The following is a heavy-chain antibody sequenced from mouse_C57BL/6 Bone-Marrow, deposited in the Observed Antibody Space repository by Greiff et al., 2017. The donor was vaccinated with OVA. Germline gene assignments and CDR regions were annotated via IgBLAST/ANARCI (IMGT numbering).Heavy chain of an antibody. CDR1: GYTFTSYW. V-gene: IGHV1-50*01. CDR3: AGSNFGD. Sequence: VQLQQPGAEVVKPGASVKLSCKASGYTFTSYWMQWVKQRPGQGLEWIGEIDPSDSYINYNQKFKGKATLTGDASSNTAYMQLSSLTSEDCAVYYCAGSNFGDWGQGTLVTVSA. D-gene: IGHD4-1*02. CDR2: IDPSDSYI. J-gene: IGHJ3*01.